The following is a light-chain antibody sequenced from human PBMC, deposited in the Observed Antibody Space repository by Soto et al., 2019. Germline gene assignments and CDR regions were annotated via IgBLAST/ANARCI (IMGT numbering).Light chain of an antibody. J-gene: IGKJ1*01. V-gene: IGKV3-20*01. CDR3: QQYGYSPPWT. Sequence: DTVLTQSPGTLSLSPGERATLSCRASESVRNSYLAWYQQKPGQAPRLLIYDASSRATGIPDRFSGSGSGTDFTLAISRLEPEDSGVYYCQQYGYSPPWTFGQGTKV. CDR2: DAS. CDR1: ESVRNSY.